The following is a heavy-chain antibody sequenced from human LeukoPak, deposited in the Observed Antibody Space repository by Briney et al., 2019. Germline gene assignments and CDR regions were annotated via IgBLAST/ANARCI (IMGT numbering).Heavy chain of an antibody. D-gene: IGHD2-15*01. CDR1: GGSFSGYY. CDR3: ARDRFTTATFRNNYYGMDV. Sequence: SETLSLTCAVYGGSFSGYYWRWIWIRQPPGKGLEWIGEINHSGSTSYKPSLKSRVTISIDTSKNQFSLKLNSVTAADTAVYYCARDRFTTATFRNNYYGMDVWGQGTTVTVSS. CDR2: INHSGST. J-gene: IGHJ6*02. V-gene: IGHV4-34*01.